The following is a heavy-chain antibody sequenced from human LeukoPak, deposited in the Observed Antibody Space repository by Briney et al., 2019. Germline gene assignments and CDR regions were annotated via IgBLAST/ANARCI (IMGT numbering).Heavy chain of an antibody. Sequence: ASVRVSCKASGYTFTSYGISWVRQAPGQGLEWMGWISAYSGNTNYAQKLQGRVTMTTDTSTSTAYMELRSLRSDDTAVYYCARDPIGRAASGAFEIWGEGTMVRVSS. V-gene: IGHV1-18*01. CDR2: ISAYSGNT. CDR1: GYTFTSYG. D-gene: IGHD2-15*01. J-gene: IGHJ3*02. CDR3: ARDPIGRAASGAFEI.